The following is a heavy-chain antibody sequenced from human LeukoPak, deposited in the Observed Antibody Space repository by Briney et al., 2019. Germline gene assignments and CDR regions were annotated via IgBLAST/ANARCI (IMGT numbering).Heavy chain of an antibody. CDR1: GYTFTSYG. V-gene: IGHV1-18*01. CDR2: ISTYNGNT. CDR3: ARDWGYNWNDGGGGFDY. D-gene: IGHD1-20*01. J-gene: IGHJ4*02. Sequence: ASVKVSCKASGYTFTSYGISWVRQAPGQGLEWMGWISTYNGNTNCAQKLQGRVTMTTDTSTSTAYMELRSLRSDDTAVYYCARDWGYNWNDGGGGFDYWGQGTLVTVSS.